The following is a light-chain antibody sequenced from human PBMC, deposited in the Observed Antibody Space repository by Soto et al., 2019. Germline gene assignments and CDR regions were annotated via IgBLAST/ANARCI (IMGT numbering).Light chain of an antibody. CDR1: QSVISN. CDR2: GAS. Sequence: IVMTQSPATLSVSPGERATLSCMASQSVISNLSCYQQKPGQAPRLLISGASTRATGIPARFSGSGSGTDFTLTITGLQSEDFAVYYCQQYNSWITVGGGTKVE. CDR3: QQYNSWIT. J-gene: IGKJ4*01. V-gene: IGKV3-15*01.